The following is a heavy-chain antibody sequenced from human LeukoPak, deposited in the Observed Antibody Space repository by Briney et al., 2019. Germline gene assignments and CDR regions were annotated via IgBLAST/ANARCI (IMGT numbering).Heavy chain of an antibody. CDR2: ISAYNGNT. CDR3: ARETPGKGIAAAGGTGYYYYGMDV. Sequence: ASVKVSCKASGYTFTSYGISWVRQAPGQGLEWMGWISAYNGNTNYAQKLQGRVTMTTDTSTSTAYMELRSLRSDDTAVYYCARETPGKGIAAAGGTGYYYYGMDVWGQGTTVTVSS. CDR1: GYTFTSYG. J-gene: IGHJ6*02. D-gene: IGHD6-13*01. V-gene: IGHV1-18*01.